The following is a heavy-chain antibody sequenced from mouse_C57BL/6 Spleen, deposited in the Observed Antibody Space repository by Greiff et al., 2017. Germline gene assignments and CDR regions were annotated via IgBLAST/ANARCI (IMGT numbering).Heavy chain of an antibody. V-gene: IGHV1-50*01. Sequence: QVQLQQSGAELVKPGASVKLSCKASGYTFTSYWMQWVKQRPGQGLEWIGEIDPSDSCSNYNQKFKGKATLTVDTSTNAAYMRLSSQTSEDSAVYYCGRSYPGMDYWGQGTSVTVSS. CDR2: IDPSDSCS. CDR3: GRSYPGMDY. J-gene: IGHJ4*01. D-gene: IGHD2-10*01. CDR1: GYTFTSYW.